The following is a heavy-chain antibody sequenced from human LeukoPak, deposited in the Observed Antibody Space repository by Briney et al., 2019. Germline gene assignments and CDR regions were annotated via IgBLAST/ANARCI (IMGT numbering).Heavy chain of an antibody. CDR3: AISLAPVGPYYFDY. CDR1: GYSFTSYW. J-gene: IGHJ4*02. V-gene: IGHV5-51*01. CDR2: IYPGDSDT. D-gene: IGHD3-16*01. Sequence: GESLKISCKGSGYSFTSYWIGWVRQMPGKGLEWMGIIYPGDSDTRYSPSFQGQVTMSVDNSISTAYLQWSSLKASDTAIYYCAISLAPVGPYYFDYWGQGTLVTVSS.